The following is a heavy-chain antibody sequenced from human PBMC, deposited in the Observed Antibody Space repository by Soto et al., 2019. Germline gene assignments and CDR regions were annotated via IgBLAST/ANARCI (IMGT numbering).Heavy chain of an antibody. V-gene: IGHV3-23*01. CDR3: ARYIPGVRYYGMDV. D-gene: IGHD2-2*01. Sequence: VRKKTGKGLEWVSLIGESGTPTYYADSVKGRFTISRDNSGNTLFLEMYSLRAEDTAVYYCARYIPGVRYYGMDVWGQGTTVTVSS. CDR2: IGESGTPT. J-gene: IGHJ6*02.